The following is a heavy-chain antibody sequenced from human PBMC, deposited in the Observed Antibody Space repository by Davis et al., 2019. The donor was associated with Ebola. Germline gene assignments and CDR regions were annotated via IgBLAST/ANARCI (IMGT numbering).Heavy chain of an antibody. J-gene: IGHJ4*02. CDR3: ARGWDYYGSGSYIS. V-gene: IGHV4-34*01. CDR2: INHSGST. Sequence: PSETLSLTCAVYGGSFSGYYWSWIRQPPGKGLEWIGEINHSGSTNYNPSLKSRVTISVDTSKNQFSLKLSSVTAADTAVYYCARGWDYYGSGSYISWGQGTLVTVSS. D-gene: IGHD3-10*01. CDR1: GGSFSGYY.